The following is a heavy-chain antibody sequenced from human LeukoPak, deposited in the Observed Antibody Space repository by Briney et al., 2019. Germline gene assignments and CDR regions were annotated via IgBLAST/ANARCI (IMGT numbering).Heavy chain of an antibody. CDR3: AKVSAVTRGHFDY. V-gene: IGHV3-23*01. D-gene: IGHD3-10*01. CDR1: GFTFSSYA. CDR2: ISGSDGST. Sequence: GGSLRLSCAASGFTFSSYAMSWVRQAPGKGLEWVSAISGSDGSTYYADSVMGRFTISRDNSKDTLYLQINSLRAEDTAVYYCAKVSAVTRGHFDYWGQGNLATVPS. J-gene: IGHJ4*02.